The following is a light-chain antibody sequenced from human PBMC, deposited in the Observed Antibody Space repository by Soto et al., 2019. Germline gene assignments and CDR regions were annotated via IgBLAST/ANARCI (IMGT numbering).Light chain of an antibody. CDR2: WAS. V-gene: IGKV4-1*01. Sequence: DIVMTQSPDSLAVSLGERATINCKSSQSVLYSSNNKNYLAWYQQKPGQPPKLLIDWASTRESGVHDRFSGSGSGTDFTLTISSLQAEDVAVYYCQQYYSIPYTFGQGTKLEIK. CDR1: QSVLYSSNNKNY. CDR3: QQYYSIPYT. J-gene: IGKJ2*01.